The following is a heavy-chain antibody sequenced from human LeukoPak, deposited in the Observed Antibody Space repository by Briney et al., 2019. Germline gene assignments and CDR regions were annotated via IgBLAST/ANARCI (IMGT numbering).Heavy chain of an antibody. V-gene: IGHV3-21*01. D-gene: IGHD3-22*01. Sequence: GGSLRLSCAASGFTFSSYSLNWVRQAPGKGLEWVSSISIGSHYIYYADSVKGRFTISRDNAKNSLYLQTNSLRAEDTAVYYCARDYYDSSGYRFDYWGQGTLVTVSS. CDR2: ISIGSHYI. CDR3: ARDYYDSSGYRFDY. CDR1: GFTFSSYS. J-gene: IGHJ4*02.